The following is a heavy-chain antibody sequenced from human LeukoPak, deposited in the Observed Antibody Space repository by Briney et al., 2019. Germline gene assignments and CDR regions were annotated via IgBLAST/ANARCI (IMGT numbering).Heavy chain of an antibody. D-gene: IGHD3-22*01. Sequence: SETLSLTCAVYGGSFSGYYWSWIRQPPGKGLEWIGEINHSGSTNYNPSLKSRVTISVDTSKNQFSLKLSSVTAADTAVYYCASRRWYYYDSSGYPRPYYFDYWAREPWSPSPQ. CDR3: ASRRWYYYDSSGYPRPYYFDY. J-gene: IGHJ4*02. CDR2: INHSGST. CDR1: GGSFSGYY. V-gene: IGHV4-34*01.